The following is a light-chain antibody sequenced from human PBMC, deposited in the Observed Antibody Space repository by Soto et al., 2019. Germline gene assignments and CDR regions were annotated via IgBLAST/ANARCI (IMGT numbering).Light chain of an antibody. J-gene: IGLJ1*01. V-gene: IGLV2-14*01. CDR1: RSDVGGYNY. CDR2: DVT. CDR3: SSFTSSRIYV. Sequence: QSALTKPASVSGSPGQSITISCTGTRSDVGGYNYVSWYQQHPGKVPKLMIYDVTNRPSGVSNRFSGSKSGNTASLTISGLQAEDEADYYCSSFTSSRIYVFGTGTKVTVL.